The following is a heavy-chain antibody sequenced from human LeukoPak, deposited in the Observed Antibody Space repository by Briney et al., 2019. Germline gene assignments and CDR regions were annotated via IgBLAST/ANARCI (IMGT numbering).Heavy chain of an antibody. D-gene: IGHD3-9*01. Sequence: GRSLRLSCAASGFTFSSYAMHWVRQAPGKGLEWVAVISYDGSNKYYADSVKGRFTISRDNSKNTLYLQMNSLRAGDTAVYYCARERLGLIRYFDWLLDVWGKGTTVTVSS. V-gene: IGHV3-30-3*01. J-gene: IGHJ6*04. CDR1: GFTFSSYA. CDR3: ARERLGLIRYFDWLLDV. CDR2: ISYDGSNK.